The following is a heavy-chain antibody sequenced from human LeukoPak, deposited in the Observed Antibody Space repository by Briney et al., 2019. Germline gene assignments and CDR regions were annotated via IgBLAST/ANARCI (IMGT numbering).Heavy chain of an antibody. V-gene: IGHV1-69*13. J-gene: IGHJ5*02. D-gene: IGHD3-10*01. CDR1: GGTFSSYA. CDR2: IIPIFGTA. CDR3: ARAYSGSYVFDP. Sequence: ASVEVSCKASGGTFSSYAISWVRQAPGQGLEWMGGIIPIFGTANYAQKFQGRVTITADESTSTAYMELSSLRSEDTAVYYCARAYSGSYVFDPWGQGTLVTVSS.